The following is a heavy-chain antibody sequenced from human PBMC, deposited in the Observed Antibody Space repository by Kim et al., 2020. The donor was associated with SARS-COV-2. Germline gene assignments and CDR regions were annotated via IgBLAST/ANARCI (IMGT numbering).Heavy chain of an antibody. Sequence: ASVKVSCKASGYTFTSYAMNWVRQAPGQGLEWMGWINTNTGNPTYAQGFTGRFVFSLDTSVSTAYLQISSLKAEDTAVYYCARVPLRSRGSGSYLSFYYGMDVWGQGTTVTVSS. CDR1: GYTFTSYA. V-gene: IGHV7-4-1*02. CDR3: ARVPLRSRGSGSYLSFYYGMDV. CDR2: INTNTGNP. J-gene: IGHJ6*02. D-gene: IGHD3-10*01.